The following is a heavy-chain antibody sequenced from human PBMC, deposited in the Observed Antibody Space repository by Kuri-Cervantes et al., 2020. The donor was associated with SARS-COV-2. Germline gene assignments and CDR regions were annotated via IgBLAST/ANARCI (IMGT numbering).Heavy chain of an antibody. V-gene: IGHV4-59*01. Sequence: GSLRLSCTVSGGSISSYYWSWIRQPPGKGLEWIGYIYYSGSTNYNPSLKSRVTISVDTSKNQFSLKLSSVTAADTAVYYCATYDILTGSLGYWGQGTLVTVSS. CDR1: GGSISSYY. J-gene: IGHJ4*02. CDR3: ATYDILTGSLGY. CDR2: IYYSGST. D-gene: IGHD3-9*01.